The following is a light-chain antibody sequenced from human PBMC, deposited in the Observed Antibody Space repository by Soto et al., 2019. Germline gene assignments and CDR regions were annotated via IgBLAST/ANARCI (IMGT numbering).Light chain of an antibody. V-gene: IGKV1-5*01. CDR2: DAS. CDR3: KHYNSYSEA. Sequence: DIQMTQSPSTLSASVGDRVTITCRASQSISSWLAWYQQKPGKAPKLLIYDASSLESGVPSRFSGSGSGTEFNLTISSLQPDDFATYYCKHYNSYSEAFGQGTKVDIK. J-gene: IGKJ1*01. CDR1: QSISSW.